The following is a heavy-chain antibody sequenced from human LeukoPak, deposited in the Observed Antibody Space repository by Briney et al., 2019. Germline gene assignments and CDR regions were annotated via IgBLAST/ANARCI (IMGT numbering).Heavy chain of an antibody. D-gene: IGHD1-26*01. CDR2: IYSGGST. Sequence: PGGSLRLSCAASGFTFSSNYMSWVRQAPGKGLEWVSVIYSGGSTYYADSVKGRFTISRDNSKNTLYLQMNSLRAEDTAVYYCASGPIPHSGMYPYWGQGTLVTVSS. CDR1: GFTFSSNY. CDR3: ASGPIPHSGMYPY. J-gene: IGHJ4*02. V-gene: IGHV3-53*01.